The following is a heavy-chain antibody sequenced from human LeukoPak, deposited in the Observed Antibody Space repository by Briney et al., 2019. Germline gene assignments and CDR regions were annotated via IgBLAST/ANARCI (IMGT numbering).Heavy chain of an antibody. J-gene: IGHJ4*02. D-gene: IGHD4-11*01. V-gene: IGHV3-11*05. Sequence: GGSLRLSCSASGFTFSDYYMSWIRQAPGKGLEWVSYISSSGSSTDYVDSVKGRFTISRDNAKNSLFLQMNSLRAEDTAVYYCARGHDYSWFFDYWGQGTLVTVSS. CDR3: ARGHDYSWFFDY. CDR1: GFTFSDYY. CDR2: ISSSGSST.